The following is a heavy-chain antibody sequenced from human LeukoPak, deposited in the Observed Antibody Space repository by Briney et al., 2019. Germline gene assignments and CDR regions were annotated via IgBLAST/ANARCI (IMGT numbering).Heavy chain of an antibody. D-gene: IGHD5-12*01. Sequence: GGSLRLSCAGSGFAFTKGCMSWVRRAPGKGVEGVGRIRSKNNGGTTDYAAPVRGRFSISRDDSKSMLYLQMNSLKTEDTALYYCTTDPGYRRLYYFDYWGQRTLVTVSS. V-gene: IGHV3-15*01. CDR2: IRSKNNGGTT. CDR3: TTDPGYRRLYYFDY. J-gene: IGHJ4*02. CDR1: GFAFTKGC.